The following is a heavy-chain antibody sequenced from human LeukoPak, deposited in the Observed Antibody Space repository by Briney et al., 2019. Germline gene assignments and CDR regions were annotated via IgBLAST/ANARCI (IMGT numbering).Heavy chain of an antibody. V-gene: IGHV3-23*01. J-gene: IGHJ4*02. CDR3: AKDTPRDSTGWYYFDY. D-gene: IGHD6-19*01. Sequence: GGSLRLSCAASGFTFSSYGMSWVRQAPGKGLEWVSAISGSGGSTYYADSVKGRFTISRDNSKNTLYLQMNSLRAEDTAVYYCAKDTPRDSTGWYYFDYWGQGTLVTVSS. CDR2: ISGSGGST. CDR1: GFTFSSYG.